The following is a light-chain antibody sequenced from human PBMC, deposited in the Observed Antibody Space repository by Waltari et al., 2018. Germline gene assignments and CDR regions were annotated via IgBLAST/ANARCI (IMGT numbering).Light chain of an antibody. Sequence: DIQMTQSPSTLSAFVGDTVTITCRASESINSWLAWYQEKPGKAPKLLIQKASNLESGVPSRFSGSGSGTEFTLTISSLQADDFASYYSQQYRISPWTFGQGTKVEI. CDR2: KAS. V-gene: IGKV1-5*03. CDR1: ESINSW. J-gene: IGKJ1*01. CDR3: QQYRISPWT.